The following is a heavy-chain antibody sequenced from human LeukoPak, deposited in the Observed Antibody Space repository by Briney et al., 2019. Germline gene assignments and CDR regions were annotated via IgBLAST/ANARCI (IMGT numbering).Heavy chain of an antibody. J-gene: IGHJ5*02. V-gene: IGHV4-34*01. CDR3: ARGLPNYGFDP. CDR1: GGSFSGYY. CDR2: INHSGST. D-gene: IGHD1-7*01. Sequence: SETLSLTCAVYGGSFSGYYWSWIRQPPGKGLEWIGEINHSGSTNYNPSLKSRVTISVDTSKNQFSLKLSSVTAADTAVYYCARGLPNYGFDPWGQGTLVTVSS.